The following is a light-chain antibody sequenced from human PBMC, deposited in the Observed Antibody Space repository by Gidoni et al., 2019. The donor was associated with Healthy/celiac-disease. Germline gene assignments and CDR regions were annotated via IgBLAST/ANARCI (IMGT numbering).Light chain of an antibody. J-gene: IGKJ1*01. V-gene: IGKV3-11*01. CDR2: DAS. CDR1: QSVSSY. Sequence: DIVLNQSPATLSLSPGERATLSCRASQSVSSYLAWYQQKPGQAPRLLIYDASNRATGIPARFSGSGSGTDFTLTISSLEPEDFAVYYCQQRSNWPRTFGQGTKVEIK. CDR3: QQRSNWPRT.